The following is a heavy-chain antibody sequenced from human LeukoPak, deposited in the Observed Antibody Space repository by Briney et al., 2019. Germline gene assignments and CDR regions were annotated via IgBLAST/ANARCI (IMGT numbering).Heavy chain of an antibody. J-gene: IGHJ5*02. CDR3: ARGQRDEYRXYYYGSGIRGPFVWFDP. Sequence: PSETLSLTCAVYGGSFSGYYWSWIRQPPGKGLEWIGEINHSGSTNYNPYLTSRVTISVDTSKNQFSMKLSSVTAAAPAVYYCARGQRDEYRXYYYGSGIRGPFVWFDPWGQGTLVTVSS. CDR2: INHSGST. V-gene: IGHV4-34*01. CDR1: GGSFSGYY. D-gene: IGHD3-10*01.